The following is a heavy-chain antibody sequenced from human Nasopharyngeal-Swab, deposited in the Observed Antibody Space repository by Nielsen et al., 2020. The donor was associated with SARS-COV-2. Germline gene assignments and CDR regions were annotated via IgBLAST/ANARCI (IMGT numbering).Heavy chain of an antibody. CDR2: IKQDGSEK. V-gene: IGHV3-7*03. Sequence: WIRQPPGKGLEWVANIKQDGSEKYYVDSVKGRFTISRDNAKNSLYLQMNSLRAEDTAVYYCASQRGGSGYDRWGQGTLVTVSS. CDR3: ASQRGGSGYDR. J-gene: IGHJ4*02. D-gene: IGHD5-12*01.